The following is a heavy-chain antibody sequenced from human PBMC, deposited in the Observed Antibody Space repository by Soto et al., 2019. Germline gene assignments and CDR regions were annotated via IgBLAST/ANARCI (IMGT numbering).Heavy chain of an antibody. Sequence: QVQLVESGGGVVQPGRSLRLSCAASGFTFSSYGMHWVRQAPGKGLEWVAVISYDGSNKYYADSVKGRFTISRDNSKNTLYLQTNSLRAEDTTVYYCAKGLGYYYDSSCYPNGAFDIWVQGTMVTVSS. CDR3: AKGLGYYYDSSCYPNGAFDI. D-gene: IGHD3-22*01. CDR1: GFTFSSYG. J-gene: IGHJ3*02. CDR2: ISYDGSNK. V-gene: IGHV3-30*18.